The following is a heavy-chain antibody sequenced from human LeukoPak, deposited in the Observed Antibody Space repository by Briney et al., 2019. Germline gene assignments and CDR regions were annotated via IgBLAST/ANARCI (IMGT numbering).Heavy chain of an antibody. V-gene: IGHV3-9*01. J-gene: IGHJ3*02. CDR2: ISWNSGSI. CDR3: AKESLNDYYGSGSYSI. Sequence: PPGRSLRLSCAASGFTFDDYAMHWVRQAPGKGLEWVSGISWNSGSIGYADSVKGRFTISRDNAKNSLYLQMNSLRAEDTALYYCAKESLNDYYGSGSYSIWGQGTMVTVSS. D-gene: IGHD3-10*01. CDR1: GFTFDDYA.